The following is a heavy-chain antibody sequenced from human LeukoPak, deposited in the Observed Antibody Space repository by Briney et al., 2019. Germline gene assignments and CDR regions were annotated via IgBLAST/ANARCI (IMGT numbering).Heavy chain of an antibody. CDR3: ARLREYSSSFVDY. D-gene: IGHD6-6*01. V-gene: IGHV5-51*01. J-gene: IGHJ4*02. CDR1: GYSFTSYW. Sequence: VELLEISRKGSGYSFTSYWIGWVRQMPGKGLEWMGIIYPGDSDTRYSPSFQGQVTISADKSISTAYLQWSSLKASDTAMYYRARLREYSSSFVDYWGQGTLVTVSS. CDR2: IYPGDSDT.